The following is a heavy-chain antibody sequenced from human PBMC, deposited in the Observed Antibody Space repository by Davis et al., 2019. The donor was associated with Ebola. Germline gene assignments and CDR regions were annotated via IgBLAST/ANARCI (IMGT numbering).Heavy chain of an antibody. Sequence: GESLKISCAASGFIFRDHHMNWLRQAPGTGLEWLSYISKSGDDIFYADSVKGRFTISRDNAKNSLYLQMSSLRVEDTAVYYCAKATVTTGWFDPWGQGTLVTVSS. CDR2: ISKSGDDI. D-gene: IGHD4-17*01. CDR3: AKATVTTGWFDP. CDR1: GFIFRDHH. J-gene: IGHJ5*02. V-gene: IGHV3-11*04.